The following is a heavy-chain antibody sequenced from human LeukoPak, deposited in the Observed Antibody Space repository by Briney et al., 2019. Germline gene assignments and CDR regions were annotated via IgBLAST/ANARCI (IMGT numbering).Heavy chain of an antibody. J-gene: IGHJ4*02. Sequence: GGSLGLSCAASGFTFSNYGLNWVRQAPGKGLEWVSSISSGSRYIYYADSVKGRFTISRDNTRNSLYLQMNSLRGEDTAVYYCARDYGSGWHDFDYWGQGTLVTVSS. CDR3: ARDYGSGWHDFDY. CDR2: ISSGSRYI. CDR1: GFTFSNYG. V-gene: IGHV3-21*01. D-gene: IGHD6-19*01.